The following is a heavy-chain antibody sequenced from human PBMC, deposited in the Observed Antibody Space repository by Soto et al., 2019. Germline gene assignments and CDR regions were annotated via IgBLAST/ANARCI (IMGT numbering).Heavy chain of an antibody. CDR2: IHYSGST. CDR1: GGSISSYY. CDR3: ARLGTYGSGSYVWENWFDP. V-gene: IGHV4-59*08. J-gene: IGHJ5*02. D-gene: IGHD3-10*01. Sequence: QVQLQESGPGLVKPSETLSLTCTVSGGSISSYYWTWIRQPPGKGLEWIGYIHYSGSTNYKPSLRRRDNLSVDTSKNQFSLKLSSVTAADTAVYYCARLGTYGSGSYVWENWFDPWGQGTLVTVSS.